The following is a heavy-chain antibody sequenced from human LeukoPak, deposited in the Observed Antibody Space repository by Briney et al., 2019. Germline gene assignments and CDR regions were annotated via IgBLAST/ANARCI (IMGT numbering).Heavy chain of an antibody. J-gene: IGHJ4*02. Sequence: SETLSLTCTVSGGSISSSSYYWGWIRQPPGKGLEWIGEINHSGSTNYNPSLKSRVTISVDTSKNQFSLKLSSVTAADTAVYYCARGVVNVYWGQGTLVTVSS. CDR2: INHSGST. V-gene: IGHV4-39*07. CDR3: ARGVVNVY. CDR1: GGSISSSSYY.